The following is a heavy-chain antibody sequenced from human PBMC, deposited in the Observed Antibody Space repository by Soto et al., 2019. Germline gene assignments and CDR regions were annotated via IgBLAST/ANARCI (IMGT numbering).Heavy chain of an antibody. CDR3: AKGYSTGWHSSLNS. CDR1: GFTFSNYG. Sequence: EVQLVESGGGLVQPGGSLRLSCAASGFTFSNYGVSWVRQAPGKGLECVSAITNNSDYTYYADSVKGRFTVSRDNSKNTLFLEMNSLRAEDTAVYYCAKGYSTGWHSSLNSWAQGTLVTVSS. J-gene: IGHJ4*02. CDR2: ITNNSDYT. D-gene: IGHD6-19*01. V-gene: IGHV3-23*04.